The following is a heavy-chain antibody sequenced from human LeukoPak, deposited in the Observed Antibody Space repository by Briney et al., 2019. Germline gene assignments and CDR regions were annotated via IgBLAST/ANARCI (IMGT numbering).Heavy chain of an antibody. V-gene: IGHV1-18*01. Sequence: ASVKVSCKASGYTFTSYGISWVRQAPGQGLEWMGWISAYNGNTNYAQKLQGRVTMTTDTSTSTAYMELRSLRSDDTAVYYCVIRLSYDFWSGYYDNYLDYWGQGTLVTVSS. J-gene: IGHJ4*02. D-gene: IGHD3-3*01. CDR1: GYTFTSYG. CDR3: VIRLSYDFWSGYYDNYLDY. CDR2: ISAYNGNT.